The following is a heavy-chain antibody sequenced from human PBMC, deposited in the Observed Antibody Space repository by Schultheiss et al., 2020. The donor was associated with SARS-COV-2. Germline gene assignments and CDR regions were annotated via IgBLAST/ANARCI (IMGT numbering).Heavy chain of an antibody. V-gene: IGHV3-30*03. J-gene: IGHJ6*02. CDR2: ISFHGSNS. CDR1: GFTFSSYG. CDR3: ARVIHTGYYYYGMDV. Sequence: AGSLRLSCAASGFTFSSYGMHWVRQAPGKGLEWLALISFHGSNSFYGNSVKGRFTISRDNAKNSLYLQMNSLRAADTAVYYCARVIHTGYYYYGMDVWGQGTTVTVSS. D-gene: IGHD3-16*02.